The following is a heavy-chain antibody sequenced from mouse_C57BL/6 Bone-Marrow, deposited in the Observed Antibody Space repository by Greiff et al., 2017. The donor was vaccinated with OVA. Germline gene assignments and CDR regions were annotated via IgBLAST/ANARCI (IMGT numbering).Heavy chain of an antibody. CDR1: GYTFTSYW. V-gene: IGHV1-64*01. Sequence: VQLQQPGAELVKPGASVKLSCKASGYTFTSYWMHWVKQRPGQGLEWIGMIHPNSGSTNYNEKFKSKATLTADKSSSTAYMQLSSLTSEDSAVYYGVDYYDGPYAMDGWGQGTSVTVSS. D-gene: IGHD1-1*01. CDR3: VDYYDGPYAMDG. CDR2: IHPNSGST. J-gene: IGHJ4*01.